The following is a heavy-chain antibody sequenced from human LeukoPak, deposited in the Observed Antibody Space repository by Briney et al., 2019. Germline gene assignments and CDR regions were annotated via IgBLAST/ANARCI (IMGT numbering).Heavy chain of an antibody. J-gene: IGHJ4*02. CDR1: GFTFSSYG. Sequence: GRSLRLSCAASGFTFSSYGMHWVRQAPGKGLEWVAVIWYDGSNKYYADSVKGRFTISRDNSKNTLYLQMNSLRAEDTAVNYCARDHHKLTYYYDSSGYYFDYWGQGTLVTVSS. CDR2: IWYDGSNK. V-gene: IGHV3-33*01. D-gene: IGHD3-22*01. CDR3: ARDHHKLTYYYDSSGYYFDY.